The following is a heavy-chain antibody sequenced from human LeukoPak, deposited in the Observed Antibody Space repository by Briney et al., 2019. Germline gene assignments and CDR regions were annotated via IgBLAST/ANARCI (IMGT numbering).Heavy chain of an antibody. J-gene: IGHJ4*02. D-gene: IGHD6-13*01. V-gene: IGHV3-7*03. CDR2: IKQDGSET. Sequence: GGSLRLSCAASGFSFTTYWMTWVRQAPGKGLEWVANIKQDGSETYYVDSVKGRFTISRDNAKNSLYLQMNSLRAEDTAVYYCARDSGGRVYNYWGQGTLVTVSS. CDR1: GFSFTTYW. CDR3: ARDSGGRVYNY.